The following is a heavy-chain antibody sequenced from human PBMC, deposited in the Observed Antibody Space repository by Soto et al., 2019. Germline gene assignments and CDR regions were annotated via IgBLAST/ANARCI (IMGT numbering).Heavy chain of an antibody. J-gene: IGHJ4*01. CDR2: IKSKTDGGTT. D-gene: IGHD4-17*01. CDR3: SFQESTTVTTFEN. V-gene: IGHV3-15*01. CDR1: GFTFNNAW. Sequence: EVHLVESGGGLVKPGGSLSLSCEAFGFTFNNAWMSWIRQAPGKGLEWVGRIKSKTDGGTTDYAAPVKGRFTISRHDSKSTLYLQMNSLKNEDTAVYYCSFQESTTVTTFENWGHGTLVTVSS.